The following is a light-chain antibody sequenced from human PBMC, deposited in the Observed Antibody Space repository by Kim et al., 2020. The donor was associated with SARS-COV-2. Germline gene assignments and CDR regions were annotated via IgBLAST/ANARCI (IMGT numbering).Light chain of an antibody. CDR1: SLRSYY. J-gene: IGLJ3*02. CDR3: NSRGSSGNHFV. CDR2: GKN. Sequence: ALGQTVRITCQGDSLRSYYASWYQQKQGQAPVLVIYGKNNRPSGIPDRFSGSSSGNTASLTITGAQAEDEADYYCNSRGSSGNHFVFGGGTQLTVL. V-gene: IGLV3-19*01.